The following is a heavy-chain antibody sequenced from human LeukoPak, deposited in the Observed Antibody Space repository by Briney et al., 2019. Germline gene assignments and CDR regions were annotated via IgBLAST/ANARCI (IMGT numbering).Heavy chain of an antibody. J-gene: IGHJ3*02. CDR1: GYTFTSYD. CDR2: MNPNSGNT. V-gene: IGHV1-8*01. Sequence: ASVKVSCKASGYTFTSYDINWVRQATGQWLEWMGWMNPNSGNTGYAQKFQGRVTMTRNTSISTAYMELSSLRSEDTAVYYCARGVLRYFDLNAFDIWSQGTMVTVSS. CDR3: ARGVLRYFDLNAFDI. D-gene: IGHD3-9*01.